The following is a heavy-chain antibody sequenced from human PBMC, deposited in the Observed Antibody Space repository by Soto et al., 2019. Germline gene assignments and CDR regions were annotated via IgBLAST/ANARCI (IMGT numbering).Heavy chain of an antibody. D-gene: IGHD2-15*01. Sequence: SETLSLTCTVSGGSISSGDYYWSWIRQPPGKGLEWIGYIYYSGSTYYNPPLKSRVTISVDTSKNQFSLKLSSVTAADTAVYYCARDGDIGYFDYWGQGTLVTVS. CDR1: GGSISSGDYY. J-gene: IGHJ4*02. CDR3: ARDGDIGYFDY. CDR2: IYYSGST. V-gene: IGHV4-30-4*01.